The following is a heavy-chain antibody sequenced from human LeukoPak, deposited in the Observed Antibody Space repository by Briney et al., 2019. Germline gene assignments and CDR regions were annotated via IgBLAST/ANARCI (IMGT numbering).Heavy chain of an antibody. CDR1: GGSISSGGYY. V-gene: IGHV4-30-2*01. Sequence: SETLSLTCTVSGGSISSGGYYWSWIRQPPGKGLEWIGYIYHSGSTYYNPSLKSRVTISVDRSKNQFSLKLSSVTAADTAVYYCARDRRQLELRGDFDYWGQGTLVTVSS. CDR2: IYHSGST. D-gene: IGHD1-26*01. J-gene: IGHJ4*02. CDR3: ARDRRQLELRGDFDY.